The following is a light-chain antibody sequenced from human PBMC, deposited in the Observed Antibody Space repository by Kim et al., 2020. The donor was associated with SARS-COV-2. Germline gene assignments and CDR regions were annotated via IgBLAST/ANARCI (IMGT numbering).Light chain of an antibody. V-gene: IGKV3-20*01. CDR2: GAS. CDR1: QSVSSIS. CDR3: QQYGSSPT. Sequence: LSPGESATLSCGASQSVSSISLAWYQQKPAPAPRLLVYGASSRATGIPDSFSGSGSGIAFTLTISRPEPEAFSVYYCQQYGSSPTFGQGTRLEIK. J-gene: IGKJ5*01.